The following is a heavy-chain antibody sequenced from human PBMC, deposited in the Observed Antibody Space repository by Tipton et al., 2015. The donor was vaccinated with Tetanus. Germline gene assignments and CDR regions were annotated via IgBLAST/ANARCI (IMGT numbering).Heavy chain of an antibody. V-gene: IGHV1-46*03. CDR3: ARVFQQLASIDY. D-gene: IGHD6-6*01. J-gene: IGHJ4*02. Sequence: QLVQSGAEVKKPGASAKVSCKASGYTFTSYYMHWVRQAPGQGLEWMGIINPSGGSTSYAQKFQGRVTMTRDTSTSTVYMELSSLRSEDTAVYYCARVFQQLASIDYWGQGTLVTVSS. CDR1: GYTFTSYY. CDR2: INPSGGST.